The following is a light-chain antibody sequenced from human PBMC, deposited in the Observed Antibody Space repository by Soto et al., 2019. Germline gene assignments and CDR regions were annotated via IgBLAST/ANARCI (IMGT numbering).Light chain of an antibody. CDR2: AAS. CDR3: QQSYSTPRT. J-gene: IGKJ1*01. CDR1: QSISNY. Sequence: DIQMTQSPSSLSASVGDRVTITCRASQSISNYLNWYQQKPGKAPNLLMYAASSLQSGVPSRFSGSGSGTDFTLTISSLQPEDFATYSCQQSYSTPRTFGQGTKEEIK. V-gene: IGKV1-39*01.